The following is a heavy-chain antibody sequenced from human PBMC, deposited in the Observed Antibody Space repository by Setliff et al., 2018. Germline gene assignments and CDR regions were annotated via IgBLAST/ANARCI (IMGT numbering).Heavy chain of an antibody. J-gene: IGHJ4*02. Sequence: SETLSLTCAVYGGSFSGYYWSWIRQPPGKGLEWIGEINHSGSTNYNPSLKSRVTISVDTSKNQFSLKLSSVTAADTAVYYCARGRYDYVWGGYRSDPYYFDYWGQGTLVTVSS. D-gene: IGHD3-16*02. CDR1: GGSFSGYY. V-gene: IGHV4-34*01. CDR3: ARGRYDYVWGGYRSDPYYFDY. CDR2: INHSGST.